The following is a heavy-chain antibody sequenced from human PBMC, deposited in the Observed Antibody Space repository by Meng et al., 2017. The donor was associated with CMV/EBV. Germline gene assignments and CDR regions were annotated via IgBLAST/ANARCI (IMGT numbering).Heavy chain of an antibody. V-gene: IGHV1-69*02. Sequence: SVKVSCKASGGTFSSYTISWVRQAPGQGLEWMGRIIPILGIANYAQKLQGRVTITADKPTSTAYMELSSLRSEDTAVYYCASNSITIFGVVTNTNYYYYGMDVWGQGTTVTVSS. D-gene: IGHD3-3*01. CDR3: ASNSITIFGVVTNTNYYYYGMDV. CDR2: IIPILGIA. J-gene: IGHJ6*02. CDR1: GGTFSSYT.